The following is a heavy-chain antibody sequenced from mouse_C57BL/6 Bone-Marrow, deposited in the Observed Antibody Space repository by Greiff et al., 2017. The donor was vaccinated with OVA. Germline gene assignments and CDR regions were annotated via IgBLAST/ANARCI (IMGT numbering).Heavy chain of an antibody. CDR3: TTTDWDYAMDY. CDR1: GFNIKDDY. CDR2: IDPENGDT. J-gene: IGHJ4*01. D-gene: IGHD4-1*01. Sequence: EVKLQQSGAELVRPGASVKLSCTASGFNIKDDYMHWVKQRPEQGLEWIGWIDPENGDTEYASKFQGKATITADTSSNTAYLQLSSLTSEDTAVYYCTTTDWDYAMDYWGQGTSVTVSS. V-gene: IGHV14-4*01.